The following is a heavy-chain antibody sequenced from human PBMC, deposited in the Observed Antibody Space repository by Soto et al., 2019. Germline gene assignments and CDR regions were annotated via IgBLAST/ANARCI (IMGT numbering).Heavy chain of an antibody. CDR2: IYYSGST. CDR3: ARVSYGSGSPIDP. Sequence: SETLSLTCTVSGGSISSGDYYWSWIRQPPGKGLEWIGYIYYSGSTYYNPSLKSRVTISVDTSKNQFSLKLSSVTAADTAVYYCARVSYGSGSPIDPWGQGTLVTVSS. CDR1: GGSISSGDYY. D-gene: IGHD3-10*01. V-gene: IGHV4-30-4*01. J-gene: IGHJ5*02.